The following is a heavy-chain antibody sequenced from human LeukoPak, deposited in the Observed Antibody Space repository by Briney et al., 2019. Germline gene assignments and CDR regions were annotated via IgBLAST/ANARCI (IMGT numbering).Heavy chain of an antibody. V-gene: IGHV3-7*01. CDR3: ARGSRYYYD. Sequence: GGSLRLSCAASGFTFSSYAMSWVRQAPGKGLEWVANIKQDGSEKYYVDSVKGRFTISRANAKNSLYLQMNSLRAEDTAVYYCARGSRYYYDWGQGTLVTVSS. CDR1: GFTFSSYA. J-gene: IGHJ4*02. CDR2: IKQDGSEK. D-gene: IGHD3-10*01.